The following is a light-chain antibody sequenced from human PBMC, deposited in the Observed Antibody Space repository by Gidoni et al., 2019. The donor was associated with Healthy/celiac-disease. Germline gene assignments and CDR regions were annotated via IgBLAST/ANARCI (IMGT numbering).Light chain of an antibody. CDR2: CNS. Sequence: QSVLTQPPSVSAAPGPRVTISGTGSNSNIGADYAVNWYRQVPGTAPKLLIFCNSNRPSGVPDRFSASKSGTSASLAITGLQAEDESDYYGQSYDSSLSGWLFGGGTKMTVL. V-gene: IGLV1-40*01. J-gene: IGLJ3*02. CDR3: QSYDSSLSGWL. CDR1: NSNIGADYA.